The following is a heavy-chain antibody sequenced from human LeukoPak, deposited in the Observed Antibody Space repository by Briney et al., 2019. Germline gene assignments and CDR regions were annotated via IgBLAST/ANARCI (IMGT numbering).Heavy chain of an antibody. D-gene: IGHD3-10*01. Sequence: ASVKVSCKASGYTFTDYYIHWVRQAPGQGLEWMGWINPNSGGTNYAHNFQGRVAMTRGTSISTAYMELSRLRSDDTAVYYCARDPYGSGNYYFDYWGQGTLVTVSS. CDR1: GYTFTDYY. J-gene: IGHJ4*02. V-gene: IGHV1-2*07. CDR2: INPNSGGT. CDR3: ARDPYGSGNYYFDY.